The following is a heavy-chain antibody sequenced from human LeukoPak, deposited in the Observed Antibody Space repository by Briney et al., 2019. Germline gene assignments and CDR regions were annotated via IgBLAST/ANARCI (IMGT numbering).Heavy chain of an antibody. D-gene: IGHD1-26*01. V-gene: IGHV1-69*04. CDR1: GGTFSSYA. CDR2: IIPILGIA. J-gene: IGHJ4*02. CDR3: ASNQPRYSGSYYQTYFDY. Sequence: SVKVSCKASGGTFSSYAISWVRQAPGQGLEWMKRIIPILGIANYAQKFQGRVTITADKSTSTAYMEVSSLRSEDTAVYYCASNQPRYSGSYYQTYFDYWGQGTLVTVSS.